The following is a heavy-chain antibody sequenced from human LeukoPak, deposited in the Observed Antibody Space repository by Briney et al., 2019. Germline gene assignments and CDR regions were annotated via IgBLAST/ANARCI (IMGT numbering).Heavy chain of an antibody. D-gene: IGHD3-22*01. CDR1: GFTFDDYA. Sequence: GGSLRLSCAASGFTFDDYAMHWVRQAPGKGLEWVSLISWDGGSTYYADSVKGRFTISRDNSKNSLYLQMNSLRAEDTALYYCAKDISSGYYYLDYWDQGTLVTVSS. CDR3: AKDISSGYYYLDY. V-gene: IGHV3-43D*04. CDR2: ISWDGGST. J-gene: IGHJ4*02.